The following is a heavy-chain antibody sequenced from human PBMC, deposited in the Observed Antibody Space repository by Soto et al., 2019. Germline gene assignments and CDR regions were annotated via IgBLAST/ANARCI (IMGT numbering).Heavy chain of an antibody. CDR1: GFTFSDST. Sequence: GGSLRLSCEASGFTFSDSTMSWVRQAPGKGREWVSAISGSGGTTDHADSVKGRCIISRDNSKNSLYLQMNSLPAEDTAVYYCGKYAGTSRYHFDYWGQGTLVTVSS. J-gene: IGHJ4*02. CDR2: ISGSGGTT. V-gene: IGHV3-23*01. D-gene: IGHD6-13*01. CDR3: GKYAGTSRYHFDY.